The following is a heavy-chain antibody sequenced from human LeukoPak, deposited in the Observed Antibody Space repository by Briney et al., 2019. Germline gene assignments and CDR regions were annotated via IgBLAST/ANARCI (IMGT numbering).Heavy chain of an antibody. V-gene: IGHV3-23*01. D-gene: IGHD6-13*01. J-gene: IGHJ6*02. Sequence: GGSLRLSCAASGFTFSSYAMSWVRQAPGKGLEWVSAISGSGGSTYYADSVKGRFTISRDNSKNTLYLQMNSLRAEDTVVYYCAKAGIAAAGNYYGMDVWGQGTTVTVSS. CDR2: ISGSGGST. CDR3: AKAGIAAAGNYYGMDV. CDR1: GFTFSSYA.